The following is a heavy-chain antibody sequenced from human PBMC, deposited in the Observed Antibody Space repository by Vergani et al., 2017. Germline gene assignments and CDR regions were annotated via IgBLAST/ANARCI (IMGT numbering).Heavy chain of an antibody. D-gene: IGHD2-2*01. V-gene: IGHV4-59*06. CDR2: IYYSGST. J-gene: IGHJ4*02. CDR3: ARFRYCSSTSCPNFDY. Sequence: QVQLQESGPGLVKPSETLSLTCTVSGGSISSYYWSWIRQPPGKGLEWIGYIYYSGSTYYNPSLKSRVTISVDTSKNQFSLKLSSVTAADTAVYYCARFRYCSSTSCPNFDYWGQGTLVTVSS. CDR1: GGSISSYY.